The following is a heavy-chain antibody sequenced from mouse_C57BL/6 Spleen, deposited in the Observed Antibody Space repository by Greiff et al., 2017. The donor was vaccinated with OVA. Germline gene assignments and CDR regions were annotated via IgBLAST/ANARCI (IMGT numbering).Heavy chain of an antibody. J-gene: IGHJ3*01. CDR1: GFTFSDYG. CDR3: ARPDGYYEAWFAY. CDR2: ISSGSSTI. V-gene: IGHV5-17*01. D-gene: IGHD2-3*01. Sequence: EVKLQESGGGLVKPGGSLKLSCAASGFTFSDYGMHWVRQAPEKGLEWVAYISSGSSTIYYADTVKGRFTISRDNAKNTLFLQMTSLRSEDTAMYYCARPDGYYEAWFAYWGQGTLVTVSA.